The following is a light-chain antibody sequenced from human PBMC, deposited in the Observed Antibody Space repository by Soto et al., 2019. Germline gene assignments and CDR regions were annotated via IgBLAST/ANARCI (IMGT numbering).Light chain of an antibody. CDR3: QTWGTGIRV. CDR1: SGHSNYA. V-gene: IGLV4-69*01. J-gene: IGLJ1*01. CDR2: VNSDGSH. Sequence: QSVLTQSPSASASLGASVKLTCTLSSGHSNYAIAWHQQQPEKGPRYVMKVNSDGSHRKGDGIPDRFSGSISGAQRDLTISSLQSEDEADYYCQTWGTGIRVFGTGTKVTVL.